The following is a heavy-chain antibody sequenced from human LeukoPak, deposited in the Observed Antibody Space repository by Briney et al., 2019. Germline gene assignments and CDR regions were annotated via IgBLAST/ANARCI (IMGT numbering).Heavy chain of an antibody. CDR3: ASLDPPNDY. Sequence: SETLSLTCSVSGDSISTNEWWSWVRQPPGKGLEWIGEVFHSGSTNYNPSLKSRVTISIDKSKNQFSLKLSSVTAADTAVYYCASLDPPNDYWGQGTLVTVSS. J-gene: IGHJ4*02. CDR2: VFHSGST. V-gene: IGHV4-4*02. CDR1: GDSISTNEW.